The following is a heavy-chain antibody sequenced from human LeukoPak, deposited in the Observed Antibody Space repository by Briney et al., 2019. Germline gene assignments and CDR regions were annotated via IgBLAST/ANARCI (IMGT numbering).Heavy chain of an antibody. CDR2: ITHSGST. V-gene: IGHV4-34*01. Sequence: PSETLSLTCAVYGGSFSGYYWSWIRQPPGEGLEWIGEITHSGSTNYNPPLKSRVTISVDTSKNQFSLKLRSVTAADTAVYYCASGGVTDYFDHWGQGTLVTVSS. CDR3: ASGGVTDYFDH. J-gene: IGHJ4*02. CDR1: GGSFSGYY. D-gene: IGHD5-18*01.